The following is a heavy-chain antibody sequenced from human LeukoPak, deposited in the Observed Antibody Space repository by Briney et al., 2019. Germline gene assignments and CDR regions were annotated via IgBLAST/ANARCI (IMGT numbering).Heavy chain of an antibody. J-gene: IGHJ5*02. CDR2: IEGDDSTT. CDR1: GFTIGRLW. V-gene: IGHV3-74*03. CDR3: AKLDWLDP. Sequence: GGSLRLSCAASGFTIGRLWMHWVRQAPGKGLVWVSRIEGDDSTTTYADSVKGRFTVSRDTAENTLYLQMNSLRAEDTAVYYCAKLDWLDPWGGGTMVT.